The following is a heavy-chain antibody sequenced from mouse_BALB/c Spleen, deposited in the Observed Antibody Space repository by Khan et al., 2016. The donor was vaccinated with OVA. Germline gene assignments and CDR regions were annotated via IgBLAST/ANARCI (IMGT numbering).Heavy chain of an antibody. CDR2: ISYSGST. CDR3: ARRYYYGHWYFDV. V-gene: IGHV3-2*02. D-gene: IGHD1-1*01. J-gene: IGHJ1*01. Sequence: VQLKQSGPGLVKPSQSLSLTCTVTGYSITTDYAWNWIRQFPGNKLEWMGYISYSGSTSYHPSLKSRFSIIRDTSKNQFFLQLNSVTTEDTATYVCARRYYYGHWYFDVWGAGTTVTVSS. CDR1: GYSITTDYA.